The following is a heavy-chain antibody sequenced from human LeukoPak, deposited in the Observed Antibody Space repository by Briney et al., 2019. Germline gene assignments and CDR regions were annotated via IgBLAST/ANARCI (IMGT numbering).Heavy chain of an antibody. Sequence: PSETLSLTCTVSGGSISSYYWSWIRQPPGKGLEWIGYIYTSGSTNYNPSLKSRVTISVDTSKNQFSLKLGSVTAADTAVYYCARSYSSSLDYYYYYYMDVWGKGTTVTVSS. V-gene: IGHV4-4*09. CDR3: ARSYSSSLDYYYYYYMDV. D-gene: IGHD6-19*01. CDR2: IYTSGST. J-gene: IGHJ6*03. CDR1: GGSISSYY.